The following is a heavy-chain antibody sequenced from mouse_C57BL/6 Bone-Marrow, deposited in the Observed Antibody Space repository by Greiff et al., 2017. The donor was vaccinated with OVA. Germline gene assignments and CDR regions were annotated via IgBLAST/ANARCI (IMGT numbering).Heavy chain of an antibody. J-gene: IGHJ2*01. CDR2: ISDGGSYT. CDR3: ARGIPFDY. CDR1: GFTFSSYA. V-gene: IGHV5-4*03. Sequence: EVKLMESGGGLVKPGGSLKLSCAASGFTFSSYAMSWVRQTPEKRLEWVATISDGGSYTYYPDNVKGRFTISRDNAKNNLYLQMSHLKSEDTAMYYCARGIPFDYWGQGTTRTVSS.